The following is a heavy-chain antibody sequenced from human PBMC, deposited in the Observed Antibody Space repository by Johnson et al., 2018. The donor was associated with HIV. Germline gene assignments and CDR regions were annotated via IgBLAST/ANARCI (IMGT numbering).Heavy chain of an antibody. Sequence: QVQLVESGGDVVRPGGSLRISCVASGFTFSSYAMHWVRQAPGTGLEWVAVISYGVSNTYYAASVNGRFTISRDNSTNTLYLQMNSLRAEDTAVYYCARDSLVGGPPQVDAFDIWCQGTMVTVSS. J-gene: IGHJ3*02. CDR3: ARDSLVGGPPQVDAFDI. CDR1: GFTFSSYA. D-gene: IGHD3-10*01. CDR2: ISYGVSNT. V-gene: IGHV3-30-3*01.